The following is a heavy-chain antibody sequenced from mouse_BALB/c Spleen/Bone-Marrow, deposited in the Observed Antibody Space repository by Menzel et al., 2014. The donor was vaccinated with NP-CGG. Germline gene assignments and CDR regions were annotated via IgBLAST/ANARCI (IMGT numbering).Heavy chain of an antibody. CDR1: GFTFSNFG. D-gene: IGHD2-1*01. CDR2: VSTGSTII. V-gene: IGHV5-17*02. Sequence: EVMLVESGGGLVQPGGSRKLSCAASGFTFSNFGMHWFRQSPEKGLEWVAFVSTGSTIIYYADTVKGRFTISRDNPENXLFLQMTSLRSEDTAIYYCARSHFYGNYFDYWGQGTTLTVSS. CDR3: ARSHFYGNYFDY. J-gene: IGHJ2*01.